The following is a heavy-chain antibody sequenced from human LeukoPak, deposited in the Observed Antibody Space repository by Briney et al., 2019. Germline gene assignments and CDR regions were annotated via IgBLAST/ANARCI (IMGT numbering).Heavy chain of an antibody. J-gene: IGHJ3*02. CDR3: ARDQLGIAAAGTFDAFDI. V-gene: IGHV4-39*07. Sequence: SETLSLTCTVSGVSISSSNYYWGWIRQPPGKGLQWIVTIYYSGNTYYNPSLESRVTISVDTSKNHFSLKLSSVTAADTAVYFCARDQLGIAAAGTFDAFDIWGQGTMVTVSS. CDR2: IYYSGNT. CDR1: GVSISSSNYY. D-gene: IGHD6-13*01.